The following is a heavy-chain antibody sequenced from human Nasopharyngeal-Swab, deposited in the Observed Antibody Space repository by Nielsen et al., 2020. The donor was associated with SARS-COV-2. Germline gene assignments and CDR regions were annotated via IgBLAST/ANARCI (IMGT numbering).Heavy chain of an antibody. J-gene: IGHJ6*02. V-gene: IGHV4-39*07. CDR2: IYYSGST. CDR3: ARSITGTTYYYYYYGMDV. CDR1: GGSISSSSYY. Sequence: SETLSLTCTVSGGSISSSSYYWGWIRQPPGKGLEWIGSIYYSGSTYYNPSLKSRVTISVDTSKNQFSLKLSSVTAADTAVYYCARSITGTTYYYYYYGMDVWGQGTTVTVSS. D-gene: IGHD1-14*01.